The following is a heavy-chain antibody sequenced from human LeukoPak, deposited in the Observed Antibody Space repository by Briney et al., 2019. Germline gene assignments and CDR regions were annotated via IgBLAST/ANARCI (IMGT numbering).Heavy chain of an antibody. CDR3: ARETIVGATTGVLDY. CDR1: GGSISSGGYY. Sequence: PSETLSLTCTASGGSISSGGYYWSWIRQRPGKGLEWIGYIYYSGSTYYNPSLKSRVTISADTSKNQFSLRLSSVTAADTAVYYCARETIVGATTGVLDYWGQGTLVTVSS. V-gene: IGHV4-31*03. D-gene: IGHD1-26*01. CDR2: IYYSGST. J-gene: IGHJ4*02.